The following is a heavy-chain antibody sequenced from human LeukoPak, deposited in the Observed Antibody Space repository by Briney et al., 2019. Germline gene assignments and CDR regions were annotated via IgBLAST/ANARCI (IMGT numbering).Heavy chain of an antibody. D-gene: IGHD1-1*01. Sequence: PGGSLRLSCAASGFTFSSYAMSWVRQAPGKGLEWVSAISGSGGSTYYADSVKGRFTISRDNSKNTLYLQMNSLRAEDTAVYYCAKARSAWTGTTRVNPDYWGQGTLVTVSS. V-gene: IGHV3-23*01. CDR3: AKARSAWTGTTRVNPDY. J-gene: IGHJ4*02. CDR1: GFTFSSYA. CDR2: ISGSGGST.